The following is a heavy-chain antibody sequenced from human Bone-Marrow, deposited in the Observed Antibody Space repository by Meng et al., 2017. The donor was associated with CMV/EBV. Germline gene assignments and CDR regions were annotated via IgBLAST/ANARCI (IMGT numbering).Heavy chain of an antibody. V-gene: IGHV3-11*01. CDR3: ARAYNVPWWFDP. CDR2: ISGSSTTT. J-gene: IGHJ5*02. D-gene: IGHD1-14*01. CDR1: EFTFSDYY. Sequence: SCAASEFTFSDYYMRWTRQAPGKGPEWLSYISGSSTTTYYADSVKGRFTISRDKAKKSLYLQMNSLRAEDTAVYYCARAYNVPWWFDPWGQGNRVTGSS.